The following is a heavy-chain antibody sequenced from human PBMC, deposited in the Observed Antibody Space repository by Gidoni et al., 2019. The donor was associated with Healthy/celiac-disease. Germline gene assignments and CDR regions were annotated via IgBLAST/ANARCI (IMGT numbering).Heavy chain of an antibody. CDR1: GYSFTSYW. CDR3: ARNQVGVTGEEWDFDL. J-gene: IGHJ2*01. D-gene: IGHD2-21*02. CDR2: IYPGDSDT. Sequence: EVQLVPSGAEVKTPGASLQISCTGSGYSFTSYWIGWGRQMPGKGLEWMGIIYPGDSDTRYSPSFQGQVTISVDKSISTAYLQWSSLKASDTAMYYCARNQVGVTGEEWDFDLWGRGTLVTVSS. V-gene: IGHV5-51*01.